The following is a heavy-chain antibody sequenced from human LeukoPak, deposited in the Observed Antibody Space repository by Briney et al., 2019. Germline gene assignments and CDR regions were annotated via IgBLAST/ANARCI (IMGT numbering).Heavy chain of an antibody. CDR3: ATIYDSSGGDI. J-gene: IGHJ3*02. CDR1: GYTFINDD. V-gene: IGHV1-8*02. Sequence: ASVKVSCKASGYTFINDDINWVRQATGQGLEWMGWMNPNSGNTGYAQKFQGRVTMTRNTSISTAYMELSSLRSEDTAVYYCATIYDSSGGDIWGQGTMVTVSS. CDR2: MNPNSGNT. D-gene: IGHD3-22*01.